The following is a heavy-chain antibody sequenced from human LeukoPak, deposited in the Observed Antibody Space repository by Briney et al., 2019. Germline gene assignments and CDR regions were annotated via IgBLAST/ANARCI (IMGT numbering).Heavy chain of an antibody. CDR3: AKFGMITFGGVNCYMDV. V-gene: IGHV3-33*06. Sequence: QPGGSLRLSCAASGFTFSSYGMHWVRQAPGKGLEWVAVIWYDGSNKYYADSVKGRFTISRDNSKNTLYLQMNSLRAEDTAVYYCAKFGMITFGGVNCYMDVWGKGTTVTVSS. D-gene: IGHD3-16*01. J-gene: IGHJ6*03. CDR2: IWYDGSNK. CDR1: GFTFSSYG.